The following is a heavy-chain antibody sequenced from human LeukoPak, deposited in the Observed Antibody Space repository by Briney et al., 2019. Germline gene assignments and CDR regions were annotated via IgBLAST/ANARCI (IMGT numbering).Heavy chain of an antibody. D-gene: IGHD3-22*01. CDR3: ASLYSGYPDY. CDR2: IIPIFGTA. CDR1: GGTFSSYA. V-gene: IGHV1-69*13. J-gene: IGHJ4*02. Sequence: GASVKVSCKASGGTFSSYAISWVRQAPGQGLEWMGGIIPIFGTANYAQKFQGRVTITADESTSTAYMELSSLRSEDTAVYYCASLYSGYPDYWGQGTLVTVSS.